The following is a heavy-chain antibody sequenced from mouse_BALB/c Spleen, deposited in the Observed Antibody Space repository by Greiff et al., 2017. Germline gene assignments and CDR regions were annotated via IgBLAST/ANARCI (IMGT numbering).Heavy chain of an antibody. D-gene: IGHD2-14*01. Sequence: EVMLVESGGGLVQPGGSRKLSCAASGFTFSSFGMHWVRQAPEKGLEWVAYISSGSSTIYYADTVKGRFTISRDNPKNTLFLQMTSLRSEDTAMYYCARGVRRGAMDYWGQGTSVTVSS. J-gene: IGHJ4*01. V-gene: IGHV5-17*02. CDR3: ARGVRRGAMDY. CDR2: ISSGSSTI. CDR1: GFTFSSFG.